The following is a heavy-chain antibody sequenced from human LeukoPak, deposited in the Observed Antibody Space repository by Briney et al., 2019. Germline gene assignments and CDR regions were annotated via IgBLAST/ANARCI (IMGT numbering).Heavy chain of an antibody. CDR2: VNPYNDKT. CDR1: VYTFNTFD. Sequence: ASVTLSFTSSVYTFNTFDINWVRQAAGQGPAWMGWVNPYNDKTVYARKFQGRLSISSNNSINTAYMEFRGLKSDDTAVYYCARGRRLRGVTSRPIYYYYVMDVWGGGTTVTVSS. CDR3: ARGRRLRGVTSRPIYYYYVMDV. V-gene: IGHV1-8*03. J-gene: IGHJ6*04. D-gene: IGHD3-10*01.